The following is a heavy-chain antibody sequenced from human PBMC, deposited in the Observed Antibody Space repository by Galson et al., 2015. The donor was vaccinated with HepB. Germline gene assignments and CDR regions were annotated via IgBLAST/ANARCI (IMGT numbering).Heavy chain of an antibody. D-gene: IGHD2-2*01. J-gene: IGHJ6*02. CDR1: GFTFSSYR. Sequence: SLRLSCAASGFTFSSYRMNWVRQAPGKGLEWVSYISSSGDTIYYADSVKGRFTISRDNAKNSLYLQMNSLRAEDTAVYYCAISCSSTTCRSFGMDVWGQGTTVTVSS. CDR2: ISSSGDTI. CDR3: AISCSSTTCRSFGMDV. V-gene: IGHV3-48*01.